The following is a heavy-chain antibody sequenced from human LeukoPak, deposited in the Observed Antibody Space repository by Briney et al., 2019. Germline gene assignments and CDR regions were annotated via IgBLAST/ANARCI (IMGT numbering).Heavy chain of an antibody. D-gene: IGHD3-22*01. Sequence: SETLSLTCTVSGGSISSYYWSWIRQPAGKGLEWIGRIYTSGSTNYNPSLKSRVTISVDKSKNQFSLKLSSVTAADTAVYYCARGEYYDSRGYPDVFDIGGKGKMVTVSS. V-gene: IGHV4-4*07. CDR3: ARGEYYDSRGYPDVFDI. CDR2: IYTSGST. CDR1: GGSISSYY. J-gene: IGHJ3*02.